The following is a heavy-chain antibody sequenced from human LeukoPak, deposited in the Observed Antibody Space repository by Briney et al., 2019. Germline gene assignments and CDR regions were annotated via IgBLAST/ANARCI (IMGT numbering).Heavy chain of an antibody. J-gene: IGHJ4*02. CDR2: IYSGGST. V-gene: IGHV3-53*01. Sequence: GGSLRLSCAASGFTVSSNYMSWVRQAPGKGLEWVSLIYSGGSTYYADSVKGRFTISRDNAKNTLYLQMNSLRAEDTAVYYCSRGPGDGSGNYYVGGHWGQGTLVTVSS. CDR1: GFTVSSNY. CDR3: SRGPGDGSGNYYVGGH. D-gene: IGHD3-10*01.